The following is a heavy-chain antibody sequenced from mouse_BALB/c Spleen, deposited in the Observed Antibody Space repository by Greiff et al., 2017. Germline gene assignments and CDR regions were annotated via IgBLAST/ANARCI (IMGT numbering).Heavy chain of an antibody. CDR3: AHGYFYYAMDY. Sequence: EVKLVESGGGLVQPGGSRKLSCAASGFTFSSFGTHWVRQAPEKGLEWVAYISSGSSTIYYADTVKGRFTISRDNPKNTLFLQMTSLRSEDTAMYYCAHGYFYYAMDYWGQGTSVTVSS. V-gene: IGHV5-17*02. CDR1: GFTFSSFG. CDR2: ISSGSSTI. J-gene: IGHJ4*01.